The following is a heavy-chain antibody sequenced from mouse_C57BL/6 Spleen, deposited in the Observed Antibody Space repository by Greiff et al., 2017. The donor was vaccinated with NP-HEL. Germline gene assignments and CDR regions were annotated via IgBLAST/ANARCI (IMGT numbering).Heavy chain of an antibody. CDR2: ISYSGST. CDR3: AREVLDHWYFDV. V-gene: IGHV3-1*01. J-gene: IGHJ1*03. CDR1: GYSITSGYD. Sequence: DVQLQESGPGMVKPSQSLSLTCTVTGYSITSGYDWHWIRHFPGNKLEWMGYISYSGSTNYNPSLKSRISITHDTSKNHFFLKLNSVTTEDTATYYCAREVLDHWYFDVWGTGTTVTVSS.